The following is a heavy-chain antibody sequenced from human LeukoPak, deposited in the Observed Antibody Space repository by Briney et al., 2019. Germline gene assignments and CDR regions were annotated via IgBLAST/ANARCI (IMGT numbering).Heavy chain of an antibody. V-gene: IGHV3-30*02. CDR2: IRYDGSNK. CDR1: GFTFSYYW. CDR3: AKGYYDSSGYTFGFDI. J-gene: IGHJ3*02. Sequence: GGSLRLSCAASGFTFSYYWMSWVRQAPGKGLEWVAFIRYDGSNKYYADSVKGRFTISRDNSKNTLYLQMNSLRAEDTAVYYCAKGYYDSSGYTFGFDIWGQGTMVTVSS. D-gene: IGHD3-22*01.